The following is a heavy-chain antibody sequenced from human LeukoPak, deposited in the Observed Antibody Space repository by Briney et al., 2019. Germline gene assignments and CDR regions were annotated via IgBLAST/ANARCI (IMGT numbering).Heavy chain of an antibody. J-gene: IGHJ4*02. D-gene: IGHD6-19*01. V-gene: IGHV3-30*18. CDR2: ISYDGSNK. CDR1: GLTFSSYG. Sequence: GGSLRLSCAASGLTFSSYGMHWVRQAPGKGLEWVAVISYDGSNKYYADSVKGRFTISRDNSKNTLYLQMNSLRAEDTAVYYCAKFSGWLLDYWGQGTLVTVSS. CDR3: AKFSGWLLDY.